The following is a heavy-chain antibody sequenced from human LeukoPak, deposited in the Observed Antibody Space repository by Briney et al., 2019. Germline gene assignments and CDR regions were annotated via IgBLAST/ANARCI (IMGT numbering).Heavy chain of an antibody. Sequence: SETLSLTCAVSGASIASHSWWSWVRQPPGKGLEWIGEVYHSGGANYKPSLKSRVTISVDTSRNHFSLKLISVTAADTAVYFCAYNRNFALDNWGQGTLVTVSS. D-gene: IGHD1-14*01. V-gene: IGHV4/OR15-8*01. CDR1: GASIASHSW. J-gene: IGHJ4*01. CDR3: AYNRNFALDN. CDR2: VYHSGGA.